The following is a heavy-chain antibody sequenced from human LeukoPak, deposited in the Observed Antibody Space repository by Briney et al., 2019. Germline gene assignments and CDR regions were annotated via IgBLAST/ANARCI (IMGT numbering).Heavy chain of an antibody. V-gene: IGHV3-74*01. CDR2: INNDGRST. D-gene: IGHD2-15*01. CDR3: ARDNEYCTGGTCRLDY. J-gene: IGHJ4*02. Sequence: GGSLRLSCASSGFSFSFYWMHWVRQAPGKGLVWVSRINNDGRSTSYAGSVKGRFTISRDNAKNTLYLQMNSLRAEDTAVYYCARDNEYCTGGTCRLDYWGQGALVTVSS. CDR1: GFSFSFYW.